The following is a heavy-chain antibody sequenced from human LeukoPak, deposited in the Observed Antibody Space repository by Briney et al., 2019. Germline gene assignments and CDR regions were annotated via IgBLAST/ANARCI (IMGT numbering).Heavy chain of an antibody. J-gene: IGHJ4*02. D-gene: IGHD3-9*01. CDR2: INPNSGGT. CDR3: ARGDDILTGFDY. CDR1: GYTFTGYY. Sequence: ASVKVSCKASGYTFTGYYMHWVRQAPGPGLEWMGWINPNSGGTNYAQKFQGWVTMTRDTSISTAYMELSGLRSDDAAVYYCARGDDILTGFDYWGQGTLVTVSS. V-gene: IGHV1-2*04.